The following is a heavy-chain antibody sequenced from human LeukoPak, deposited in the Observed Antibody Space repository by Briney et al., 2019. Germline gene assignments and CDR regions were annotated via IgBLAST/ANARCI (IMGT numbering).Heavy chain of an antibody. D-gene: IGHD2-8*02. CDR3: AKDPGASVSGFHMDV. V-gene: IGHV3-30*02. CDR2: IWSDGNNR. J-gene: IGHJ6*03. CDR1: GFTFRNYG. Sequence: GGPLRLSCATSGFTFRNYGMHWVRQATGKGLEWVSFIWSDGNNRFYADSVKGRFTISRDNSKNMLYLQMDSLRPEDTAVYYCAKDPGASVSGFHMDVWGKGTTVIVTS.